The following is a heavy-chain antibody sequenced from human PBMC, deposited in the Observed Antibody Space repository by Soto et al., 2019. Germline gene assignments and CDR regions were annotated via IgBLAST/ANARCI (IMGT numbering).Heavy chain of an antibody. D-gene: IGHD6-13*01. CDR3: AKGQQPGYYYYGMDV. V-gene: IGHV3-23*01. Sequence: GGSLRLSCAASGFTFSSYAMSWVRQAPGKGLEWVSAISGSGGSTYYADSVKGRFTISRDNSKNTLYLQMNSLRAEDTAVYYCAKGQQPGYYYYGMDVWGQGTTVTVSS. J-gene: IGHJ6*02. CDR2: ISGSGGST. CDR1: GFTFSSYA.